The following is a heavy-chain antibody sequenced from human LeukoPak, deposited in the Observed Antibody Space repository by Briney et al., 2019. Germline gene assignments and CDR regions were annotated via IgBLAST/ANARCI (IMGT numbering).Heavy chain of an antibody. D-gene: IGHD3-10*01. CDR2: INGDGSTT. CDR3: TRDLDGSGNYHWFDP. V-gene: IGHV3-74*01. J-gene: IGHJ5*02. CDR1: GFTFSGYW. Sequence: GGSLRLSCAASGFTFSGYWMHWVRHAPGEGLVWVSRINGDGSTTGYADSVKGRFTISRDNAKNTLYLQINSLRAEDTAVYYCTRDLDGSGNYHWFDPWGQGTLVTVSS.